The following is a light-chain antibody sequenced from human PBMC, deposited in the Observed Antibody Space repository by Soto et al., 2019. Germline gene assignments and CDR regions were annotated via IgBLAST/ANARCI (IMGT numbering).Light chain of an antibody. J-gene: IGLJ3*02. CDR1: RSNIGSNY. CDR2: RNN. V-gene: IGLV1-47*01. CDR3: AGWDDSLSGWV. Sequence: QSVLTQPPSASGTPGQRVTISCSGSRSNIGSNYVYWYQQLPGTAPKVLIYRNNQRPSGVPDRFSGSKSGTSASLAISGLRSEDEADYFCAGWDDSLSGWVFGGGTKLTVL.